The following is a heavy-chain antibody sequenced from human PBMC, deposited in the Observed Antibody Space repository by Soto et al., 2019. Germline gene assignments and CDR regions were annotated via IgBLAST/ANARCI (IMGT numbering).Heavy chain of an antibody. D-gene: IGHD3-16*01. V-gene: IGHV1-69*06. CDR2: IIPVFGTP. J-gene: IGHJ4*02. CDR3: ARPADYVSGFSQ. CDR1: GGTFTTST. Sequence: QVQLVQSGAEVKKPGSSVKVSCQTSGGTFTTSTISWVRQAPGQGLEWMGGIIPVFGTPSYAQKFQGRVTMIADKSSSTAYMELRNLRSEGTAMYYCARPADYVSGFSQWGQGTLVTVSS.